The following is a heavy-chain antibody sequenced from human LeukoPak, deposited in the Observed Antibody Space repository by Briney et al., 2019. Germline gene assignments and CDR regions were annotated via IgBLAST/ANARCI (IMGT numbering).Heavy chain of an antibody. V-gene: IGHV3-23*01. D-gene: IGHD6-6*01. Sequence: GGTLRLSCAASGFTFSSYAMSWVRQAPGKGLEWVSGISGSGGSTYYADSVKGRFTISRDNSKNTLYLQMNSLRAEDTAVYYCVTHRPWRGVFWGQGTLVTVSS. CDR3: VTHRPWRGVF. CDR1: GFTFSSYA. J-gene: IGHJ4*02. CDR2: ISGSGGST.